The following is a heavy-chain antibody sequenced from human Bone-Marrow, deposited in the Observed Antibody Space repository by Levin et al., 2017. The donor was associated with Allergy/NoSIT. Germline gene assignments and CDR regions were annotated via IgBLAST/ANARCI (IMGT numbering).Heavy chain of an antibody. V-gene: IGHV4-31*03. CDR1: GVSMNSRNYY. J-gene: IGHJ4*02. CDR2: NFYRASP. CDR3: ARGDFDTAFEY. D-gene: IGHD3-9*01. Sequence: PSETLSLTCNVSGVSMNSRNYYWAWIRQFPGKGLEWIGHNFYRASPSYNPSLKSRVTISVDPSKNQFALTLTSVTAADTAVYFCARGDFDTAFEYWGQGALVTVSS.